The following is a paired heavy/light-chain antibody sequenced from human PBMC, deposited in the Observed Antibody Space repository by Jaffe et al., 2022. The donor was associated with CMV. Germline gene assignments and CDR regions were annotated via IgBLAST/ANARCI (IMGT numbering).Light chain of an antibody. V-gene: IGKV3-11*01. CDR3: QERSNWPVYT. CDR2: DAS. J-gene: IGKJ2*01. CDR1: QSISNY. Sequence: EIVLTQSPATLSLSPGERATLSCRASQSISNYLAWYQQKSGQAPRLLIYDASNRATGIPARFSGSGSGTDFTLTISSLEPEDFAVYYCQERSNWPVYTFGQGTKLEIK.
Heavy chain of an antibody. CDR1: GYTFPSYS. J-gene: IGHJ5*02. D-gene: IGHD3-10*01. V-gene: IGHV1-18*04. CDR3: AYIAMIWGRGWSDP. CDR2: ISAYNGET. Sequence: QVQLVQSGAEVKKPGASVKVSCKASGYTFPSYSIIWVRQAPGQGLEWMGRISAYNGETNYAQKLQGRVTMTTDTSTGTAYMELRSLRSDDTAVYYCAYIAMIWGRGWSDPWGQGTLVTVSS.